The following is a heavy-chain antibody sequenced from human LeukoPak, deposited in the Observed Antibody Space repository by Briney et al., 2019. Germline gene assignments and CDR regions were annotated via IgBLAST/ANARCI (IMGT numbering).Heavy chain of an antibody. CDR1: GYTFTRYY. Sequence: ASVKVSCKASGYTFTRYYMHWVRQAPGQGLEWMGIIDPSGGSTSHAQKFQGRVTMTRDTSTSTVYMDPSSLRSEDTAVYYCARDKSGTTQGDSDYWGQGTLVTVSS. V-gene: IGHV1-46*01. CDR2: IDPSGGST. J-gene: IGHJ4*02. CDR3: ARDKSGTTQGDSDY. D-gene: IGHD1-1*01.